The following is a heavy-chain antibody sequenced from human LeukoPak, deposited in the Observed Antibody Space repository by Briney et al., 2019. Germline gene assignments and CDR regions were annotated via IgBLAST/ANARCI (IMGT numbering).Heavy chain of an antibody. CDR1: GGTFSSYA. V-gene: IGHV1-69*05. D-gene: IGHD5-18*01. CDR3: AREGYSYGDY. Sequence: ASVKVSCKASGGTFSSYAISWVRQAPGQGLEWMGGIIPIFGTANYAQKFQGRVTITRDTSASTAYMELSSLRSEDTAVYYCAREGYSYGDYWGQGTLVTVSS. CDR2: IIPIFGTA. J-gene: IGHJ4*02.